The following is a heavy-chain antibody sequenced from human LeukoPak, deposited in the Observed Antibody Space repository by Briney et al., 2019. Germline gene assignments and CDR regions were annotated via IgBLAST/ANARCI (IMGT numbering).Heavy chain of an antibody. D-gene: IGHD6-13*01. CDR3: ASGIAAAGVHFDY. Sequence: GGSLRLSCAASGFTFSSYWMHWVRQAPGKGLVWVSRINSDGSSTSYADSVKGRFTISRDNAKNTLYLQMNRLRAEDTAVYYCASGIAAAGVHFDYWGQGTLVTVSS. J-gene: IGHJ4*02. V-gene: IGHV3-74*01. CDR2: INSDGSST. CDR1: GFTFSSYW.